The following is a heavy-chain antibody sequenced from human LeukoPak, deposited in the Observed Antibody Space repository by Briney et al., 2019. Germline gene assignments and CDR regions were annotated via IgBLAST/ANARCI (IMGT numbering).Heavy chain of an antibody. J-gene: IGHJ4*02. D-gene: IGHD6-13*01. Sequence: GGSLRLSCAASGFTFSSYAMSWVRQTPGKGLEWVSGFSGTGGSTHYGDSVKGRFTISRDNFRNTLYLQMNSLRDEDTAVYYCARDSNWHYFDYWGQGTLVTVSS. CDR1: GFTFSSYA. CDR2: FSGTGGST. V-gene: IGHV3-23*01. CDR3: ARDSNWHYFDY.